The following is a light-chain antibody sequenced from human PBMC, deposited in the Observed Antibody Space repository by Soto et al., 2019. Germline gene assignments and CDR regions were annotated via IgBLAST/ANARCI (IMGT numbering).Light chain of an antibody. CDR3: QQFNNWPPWT. Sequence: EIVMTQSPVTLSVSPWERARLSCMSIQSVRSTYLAWYQQKPFQAPRLLIFGVSNRAAGIPARFSGSGSGTEFTLTISSLQSEDFAVYYCQQFNNWPPWTFGQGTKVDIK. J-gene: IGKJ1*01. V-gene: IGKV3-15*01. CDR1: QSVRSTY. CDR2: GVS.